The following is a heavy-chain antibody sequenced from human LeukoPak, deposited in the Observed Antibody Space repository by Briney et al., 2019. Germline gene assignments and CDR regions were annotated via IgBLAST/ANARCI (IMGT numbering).Heavy chain of an antibody. V-gene: IGHV1-3*01. CDR1: GDTFTSYA. D-gene: IGHD3-10*01. Sequence: EASVKVSCKASGDTFTSYAMRWGRQAPGQRVEWMGWINAGNGKTKYSQKFQSRVTITRDTSASTAYMELSSVRSDDTAVYYCAREFRVRGVIIGSWGQGTLVTVSS. CDR3: AREFRVRGVIIGS. CDR2: INAGNGKT. J-gene: IGHJ5*01.